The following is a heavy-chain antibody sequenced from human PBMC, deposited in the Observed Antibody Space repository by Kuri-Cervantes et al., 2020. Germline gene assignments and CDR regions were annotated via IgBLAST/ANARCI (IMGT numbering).Heavy chain of an antibody. V-gene: IGHV1-2*02. D-gene: IGHD3-9*01. CDR3: ARVIPPYDILTGSPTGA. Sequence: ASVKVSCKASGYTFTGYYMHWVRQAPGQGLEWMGWINPSSGGTNYAQKFQGRVTMTRDTSISTAYMELSRLRSDDTAVYYCARVIPPYDILTGSPTGAWGQGTLVTVSS. CDR1: GYTFTGYY. CDR2: INPSSGGT. J-gene: IGHJ5*02.